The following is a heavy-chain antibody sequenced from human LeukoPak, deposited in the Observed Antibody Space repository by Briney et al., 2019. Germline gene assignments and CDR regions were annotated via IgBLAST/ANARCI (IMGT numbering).Heavy chain of an antibody. J-gene: IGHJ3*02. D-gene: IGHD1-26*01. V-gene: IGHV3-74*01. Sequence: GGSLRLSCAAPGFTFSNYWLHWVRQAPGKGLVWVSRLYNDGSSTPSADSVRGRFTLSRDNAKSTLYLHINRPRAAGTVVYYCVRVRGSSGRSYGADDFDIWVQGTMVTVSS. CDR2: LYNDGSST. CDR1: GFTFSNYW. CDR3: VRVRGSSGRSYGADDFDI.